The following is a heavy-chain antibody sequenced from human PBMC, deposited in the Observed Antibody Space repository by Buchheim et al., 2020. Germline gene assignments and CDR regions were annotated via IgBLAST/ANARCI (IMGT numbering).Heavy chain of an antibody. CDR1: GGSISSGDYY. D-gene: IGHD2-2*01. V-gene: IGHV4-30-4*01. CDR3: ARWGNIVVVPAAKRYFDY. J-gene: IGHJ4*02. CDR2: IYYSGST. Sequence: QVQLQESGPGLVKPSQTLSLTCTVSGGSISSGDYYWSWIRQPPGKGLEWIGYIYYSGSTYYNPSLKSRVTISVDTSKNQLSLKLSSVTAADTAVYYCARWGNIVVVPAAKRYFDYWGQGTL.